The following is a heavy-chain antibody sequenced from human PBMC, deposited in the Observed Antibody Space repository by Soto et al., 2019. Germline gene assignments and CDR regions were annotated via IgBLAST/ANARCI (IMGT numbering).Heavy chain of an antibody. CDR1: GFTFSSYG. CDR3: AKDPQSISSNWFDP. V-gene: IGHV3-30*18. Sequence: QVQLVESGGGVVQPGRSLRLSCAASGFTFSSYGMHWVRQAPGKGLEWVAVISYDGSNKYYADSVKGRFTISRDNSKNTLYLQMNRLRAEDTAVYYCAKDPQSISSNWFDPWGQGTLVTVSS. CDR2: ISYDGSNK. D-gene: IGHD2-21*01. J-gene: IGHJ5*02.